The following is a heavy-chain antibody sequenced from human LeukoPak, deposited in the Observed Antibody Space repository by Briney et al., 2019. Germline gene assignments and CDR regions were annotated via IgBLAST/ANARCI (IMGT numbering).Heavy chain of an antibody. D-gene: IGHD3-9*01. CDR2: IYTSGST. V-gene: IGHV4-4*07. Sequence: SETLSLTYTVSGGSISSYYWSWIRQPAGKGLEWIGRIYTSGSTNYNPSLKSRVTMSVDTSKNQFSLKLSSVTAADTAVYYCAREPIHYDILTGYQNDRIDYWGQGTLVTVSS. CDR1: GGSISSYY. CDR3: AREPIHYDILTGYQNDRIDY. J-gene: IGHJ4*02.